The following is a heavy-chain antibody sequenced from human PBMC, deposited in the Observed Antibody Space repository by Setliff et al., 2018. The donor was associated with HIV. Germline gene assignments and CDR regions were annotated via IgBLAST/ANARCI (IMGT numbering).Heavy chain of an antibody. V-gene: IGHV1-69*05. CDR3: AREGGGIHNIGYYFDY. D-gene: IGHD6-13*01. CDR2: IIPIFGTA. Sequence: SVKVSCKASGGTFSSYAISWVRQAPGQGLEWMGGIIPIFGTANYAQKFQGRVTITTDESTSTACMELSSLRSEDTAVYYCAREGGGIHNIGYYFDYWGQGTLVTV. J-gene: IGHJ4*02. CDR1: GGTFSSYA.